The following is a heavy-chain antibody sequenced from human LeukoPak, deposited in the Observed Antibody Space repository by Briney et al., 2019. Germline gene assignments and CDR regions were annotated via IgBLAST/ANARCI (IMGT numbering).Heavy chain of an antibody. V-gene: IGHV3-23*01. Sequence: PGGSLRLSCAASGFTFSSYAMSWVRQAPGKGLEWISAISGSGGSTYYADSVKGRFTISRDNSKNTLYLQMNSLRVEDTAVYYCAKDRSPIYYDFWSGYYRPALDAFDIWGQGTMVTVSS. CDR2: ISGSGGST. J-gene: IGHJ3*02. CDR3: AKDRSPIYYDFWSGYYRPALDAFDI. D-gene: IGHD3-3*01. CDR1: GFTFSSYA.